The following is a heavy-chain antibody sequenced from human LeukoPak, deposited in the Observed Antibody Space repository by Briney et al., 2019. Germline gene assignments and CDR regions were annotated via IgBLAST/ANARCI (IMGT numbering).Heavy chain of an antibody. V-gene: IGHV3-11*04. D-gene: IGHD4-17*01. CDR3: AREATVTTSLDY. J-gene: IGHJ4*02. CDR1: GGSFSGYY. CDR2: ISGSGSTI. Sequence: LSLTCAVYGGSFSGYYWSWLRQPPGKGLEGVSYISGSGSTIYYADSVKGRFTISRDNAKNSLYLQMNSLRAEDTAVYYCAREATVTTSLDYWGQGTLVTVSS.